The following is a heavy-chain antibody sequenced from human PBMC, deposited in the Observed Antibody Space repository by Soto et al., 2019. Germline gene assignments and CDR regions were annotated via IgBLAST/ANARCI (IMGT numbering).Heavy chain of an antibody. D-gene: IGHD6-19*01. CDR2: INPNSGGT. CDR1: GYTFTGYY. CDR3: ARDRNSSGWYRRGIYYFDY. V-gene: IGHV1-2*04. Sequence: QVQLVQSGAEVKKPGASVKVSCKASGYTFTGYYMHWVRQAPGQGLEWMGWINPNSGGTNYAQKFQGWVTMTRDTSISTAYMELSRLRSDDTAVYYCARDRNSSGWYRRGIYYFDYWGQGTLVTVSS. J-gene: IGHJ4*02.